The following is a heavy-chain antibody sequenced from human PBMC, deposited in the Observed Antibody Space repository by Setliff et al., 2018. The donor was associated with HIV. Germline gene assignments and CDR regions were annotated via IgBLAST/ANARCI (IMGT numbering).Heavy chain of an antibody. CDR3: ARGGRLSANWFDP. V-gene: IGHV4-61*09. Sequence: TLSLTCTVSGGSISSGSYYWSWIRQPAGRGLEWIGHIHPSVTTNYNPSLKSRVAISMDMSKNQFSLTVTSVTAADTAVYYCARGGRLSANWFDPWGQGILVTVSS. D-gene: IGHD3-16*01. CDR1: GGSISSGSYY. CDR2: IHPSVTT. J-gene: IGHJ5*02.